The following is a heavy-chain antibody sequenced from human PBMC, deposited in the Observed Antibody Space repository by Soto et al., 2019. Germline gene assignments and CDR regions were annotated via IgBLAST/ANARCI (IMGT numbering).Heavy chain of an antibody. D-gene: IGHD3-22*01. CDR3: ARENMYDSSGYYDY. Sequence: SETLSLTCAVSGGSISSGGYYWSWIRQHPGKGLEWIGYIYYSGSTYYNPSLKSRVTISVDTSKNQFSLKLSSVTAADTAVYYCARENMYDSSGYYDYWGQGTLVTVSS. J-gene: IGHJ4*02. V-gene: IGHV4-31*11. CDR2: IYYSGST. CDR1: GGSISSGGYY.